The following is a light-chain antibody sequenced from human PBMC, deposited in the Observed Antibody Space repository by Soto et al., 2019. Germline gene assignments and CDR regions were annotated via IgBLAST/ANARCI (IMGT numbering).Light chain of an antibody. CDR2: GAS. CDR3: QQYNNWPPYT. J-gene: IGKJ2*01. V-gene: IGKV3-15*01. CDR1: QSVRIN. Sequence: EIVMTQSPATLSVSPGERATLSCRASQSVRINLAWFQQKPGQAPRLLIYGASARATGIPARFSGSGSGTEFTLTISSLQSEDFAVYYCQQYNNWPPYTFGQGTKLELK.